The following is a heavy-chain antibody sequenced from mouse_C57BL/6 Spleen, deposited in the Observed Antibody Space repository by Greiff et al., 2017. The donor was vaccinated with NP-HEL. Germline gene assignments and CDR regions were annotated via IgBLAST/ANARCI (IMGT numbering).Heavy chain of an antibody. V-gene: IGHV1-54*01. D-gene: IGHD2-12*01. J-gene: IGHJ2*01. Sequence: QVQLKQSGAELVRPGTSVKVSCKASGYAFTNYLIEWVKQRPGQGLEWIGVINPGSGGTNYNEKFKGKATLTADKSSSTAYMQLSSLTSEDSAVYFCARSGSYPRYFDYWGQGTTLTVSS. CDR1: GYAFTNYL. CDR3: ARSGSYPRYFDY. CDR2: INPGSGGT.